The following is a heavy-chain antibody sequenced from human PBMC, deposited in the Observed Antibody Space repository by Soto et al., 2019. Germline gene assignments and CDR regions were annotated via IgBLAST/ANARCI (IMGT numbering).Heavy chain of an antibody. J-gene: IGHJ4*02. V-gene: IGHV4-34*01. D-gene: IGHD5-18*01. Sequence: SEILSLTCAVYAGSFSCYYWSWIRQPPGKGLEWIGEINHSGSTNYNPSLKSRVTISVDTSKNQFSLKLSSVTAADTAVYYCARARGYSYGTIDYWGQGTLVTVSS. CDR2: INHSGST. CDR3: ARARGYSYGTIDY. CDR1: AGSFSCYY.